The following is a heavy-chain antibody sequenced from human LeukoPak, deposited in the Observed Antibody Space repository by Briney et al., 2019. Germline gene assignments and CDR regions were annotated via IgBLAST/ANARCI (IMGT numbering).Heavy chain of an antibody. CDR2: IYHTGIT. CDR1: GGSISPYY. D-gene: IGHD3-16*01. V-gene: IGHV4-59*08. Sequence: SETLSLTCTVSGGSISPYYWAWFRQPPGKGLEYIWDIYHTGITSYSPSLQSRLTISLDTSKSQFSLRLTSVTAADAAIYYCARLRAYKTTHQYFFDYWGQGALVTVSS. CDR3: ARLRAYKTTHQYFFDY. J-gene: IGHJ4*02.